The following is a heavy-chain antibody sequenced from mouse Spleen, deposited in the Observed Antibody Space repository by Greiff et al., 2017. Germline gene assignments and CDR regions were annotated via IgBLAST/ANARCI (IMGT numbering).Heavy chain of an antibody. CDR3: AREGTTATGYFDV. J-gene: IGHJ1*01. CDR1: GYTFTDYY. Sequence: EVQLQQSGPELVKPGASVKISCKASGYTFTDYYMNWVKQSHGKSLEWIGDINPNNGGTSYNQKFKGKATLTVDKSSSTAYMELRSLTSEDSAVYYCAREGTTATGYFDVWGAGTTVTVSS. V-gene: IGHV1-26*01. CDR2: INPNNGGT. D-gene: IGHD1-2*01.